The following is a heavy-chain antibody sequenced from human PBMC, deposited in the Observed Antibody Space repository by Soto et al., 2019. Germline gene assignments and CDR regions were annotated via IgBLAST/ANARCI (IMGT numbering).Heavy chain of an antibody. D-gene: IGHD1-20*01. Sequence: QVQLVESGGGVVQPGRSLRLSCAASGFTFSTHAMHWVRQAPGKGLECVAIVSFDGSNKYYADSVKGRFTISRDNSKNSLYRQTSGLTPEERGLYYCGRDQTGITTPGGGRMGHWGQGTLATVSS. CDR1: GFTFSTHA. CDR3: GRDQTGITTPGGGRMGH. V-gene: IGHV3-30-3*01. CDR2: VSFDGSNK. J-gene: IGHJ4*02.